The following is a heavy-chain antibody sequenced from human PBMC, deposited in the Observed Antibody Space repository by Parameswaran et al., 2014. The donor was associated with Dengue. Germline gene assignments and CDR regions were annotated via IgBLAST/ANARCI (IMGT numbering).Heavy chain of an antibody. J-gene: IGHJ4*02. V-gene: IGHV4-34*01. Sequence: PGKGLEWIGEINHSGSTNYNPSLKSRVTISVDTSKNQFSLKLSSVTAADTAVYYCARVSLARNSYGSSQEDYWGQGTLVTVSS. D-gene: IGHD5-18*01. CDR3: ARVSLARNSYGSSQEDY. CDR2: INHSGST.